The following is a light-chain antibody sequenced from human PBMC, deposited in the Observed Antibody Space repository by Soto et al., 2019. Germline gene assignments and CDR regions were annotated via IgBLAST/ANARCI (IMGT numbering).Light chain of an antibody. CDR2: DAS. CDR1: QSVSSSY. CDR3: QHYGSSPRT. V-gene: IGKV3-20*01. J-gene: IGKJ1*01. Sequence: EIVLTQSPGTLSLSPGERATLSCRASQSVSSSYLAWYQHKPGQAPALLIYDASSRATGIPDRFSGSGAGTDFTLTISRLEPEDVAVYYCQHYGSSPRTFGQGTKVEIK.